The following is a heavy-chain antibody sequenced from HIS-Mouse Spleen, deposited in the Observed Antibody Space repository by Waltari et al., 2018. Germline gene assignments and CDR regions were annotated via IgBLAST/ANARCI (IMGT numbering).Heavy chain of an antibody. CDR3: ARSPYYDFWSGYSDNWFDP. Sequence: STYYNPSLKSRVTISVDTSKNQFSLKLSSVTAADTAVYYCARSPYYDFWSGYSDNWFDPWCQGTLVTVSS. V-gene: IGHV4-31*02. CDR2: ST. D-gene: IGHD3-3*01. J-gene: IGHJ5*02.